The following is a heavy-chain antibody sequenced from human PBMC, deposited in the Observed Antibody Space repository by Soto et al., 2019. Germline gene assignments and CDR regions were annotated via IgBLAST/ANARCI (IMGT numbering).Heavy chain of an antibody. D-gene: IGHD5-12*01. V-gene: IGHV5-51*01. Sequence: PGESLKISCKGSGYSFTSYWIGWVRQMPGKGLEWMGIIYPGDSDTRYSPSFQGQVTISADKSISTAYLQWSSLKASDTAMYYCARQSVNIVATIVAFDIWGQGTMVTVSS. CDR2: IYPGDSDT. CDR1: GYSFTSYW. J-gene: IGHJ3*02. CDR3: ARQSVNIVATIVAFDI.